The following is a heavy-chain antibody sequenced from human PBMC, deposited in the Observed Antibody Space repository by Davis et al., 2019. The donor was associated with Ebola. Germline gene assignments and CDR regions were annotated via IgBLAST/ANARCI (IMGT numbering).Heavy chain of an antibody. CDR2: IKEDGSEK. D-gene: IGHD2-21*02. V-gene: IGHV3-7*01. CDR3: ARGRGVTLRFDP. CDR1: GFSFSNCW. Sequence: GESLKISCAASGFSFSNCWMSWVRQAPGKGLEWVANIKEDGSEKYYVDSVKGRFTISRDNAKNSLYLQMNSLRAEDTAVYYCARGRGVTLRFDPWGQGTLVTVSS. J-gene: IGHJ5*02.